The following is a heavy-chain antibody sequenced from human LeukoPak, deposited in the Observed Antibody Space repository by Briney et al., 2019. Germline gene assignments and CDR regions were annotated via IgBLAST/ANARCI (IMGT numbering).Heavy chain of an antibody. J-gene: IGHJ4*02. Sequence: GGSLRLSCAASEFSFSNFAMYWVRQAPGKGLEWLAVISYDGSIRYYADSVKGRFTISRDNSKNTLYLQMNSLRAEDTAVYYCAKEAVRGVIIVRSSDYWGQGTLVTVSS. CDR2: ISYDGSIR. V-gene: IGHV3-30-3*01. CDR1: EFSFSNFA. CDR3: AKEAVRGVIIVRSSDY. D-gene: IGHD3-10*01.